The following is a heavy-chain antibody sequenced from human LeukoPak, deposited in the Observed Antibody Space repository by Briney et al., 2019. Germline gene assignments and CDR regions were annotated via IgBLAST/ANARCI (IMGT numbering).Heavy chain of an antibody. V-gene: IGHV1-18*01. CDR3: ARGPYGSGSYYFYYYMDV. CDR2: ISTYNGNT. CDR1: GGTFSSYA. J-gene: IGHJ6*03. Sequence: ASAKVPCKASGGTFSSYAISWVRQAPGQGLEWMGWISTYNGNTNYAQKFQGRVTLTTDTSTSTAYMDLRSLRSDDTAMYYCARGPYGSGSYYFYYYMDVWGKGTTVTISS. D-gene: IGHD3-10*01.